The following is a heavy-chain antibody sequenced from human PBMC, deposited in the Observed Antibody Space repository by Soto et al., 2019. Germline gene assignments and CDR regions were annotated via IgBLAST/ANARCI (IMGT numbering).Heavy chain of an antibody. CDR1: GFTFSNYA. D-gene: IGHD2-2*01. CDR2: ISGSGAST. CDR3: ASGGYCSSTSCYGGMDV. Sequence: GGSLRLSCAASGFTFSNYALSWVRQAPGKGLEWVSAISGSGASTYYADSVKGRFTISRDNSKNTLYLQMNSLRAEDTAIYYCASGGYCSSTSCYGGMDVWGQGTTVTVSS. J-gene: IGHJ6*02. V-gene: IGHV3-23*01.